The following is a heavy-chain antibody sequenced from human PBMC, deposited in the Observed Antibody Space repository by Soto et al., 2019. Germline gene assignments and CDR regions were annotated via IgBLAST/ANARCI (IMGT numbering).Heavy chain of an antibody. Sequence: QVQLVQSGAEVNKPGSSVKVSCKASGGTFRNLAINWVRQAPGQGLEWRGGFIPIIGGGINAQKFQGRVTITSDESTSTAYMELSSLKSEDTAMYFCARRSVSHSNAFDFWGQGTMVTGSS. CDR2: FIPIIGGG. J-gene: IGHJ3*01. CDR1: GGTFRNLA. V-gene: IGHV1-69*01. CDR3: ARRSVSHSNAFDF. D-gene: IGHD2-15*01.